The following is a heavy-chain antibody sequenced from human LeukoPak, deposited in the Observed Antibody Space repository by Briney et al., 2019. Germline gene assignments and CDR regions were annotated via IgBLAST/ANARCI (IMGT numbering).Heavy chain of an antibody. CDR2: IKQDGSEK. J-gene: IGHJ5*02. V-gene: IGHV3-7*01. Sequence: GGSLRLSCAASGFTFSSYRMNWVRQAPGKGLEWVANIKQDGSEKYYVDSVKGRFTISRDNAKNSLFLQMNSLRAEDTAVYYCAREDLTTGGTIMRFDPWGQGTLVTVSS. CDR1: GFTFSSYR. CDR3: AREDLTTGGTIMRFDP. D-gene: IGHD1/OR15-1a*01.